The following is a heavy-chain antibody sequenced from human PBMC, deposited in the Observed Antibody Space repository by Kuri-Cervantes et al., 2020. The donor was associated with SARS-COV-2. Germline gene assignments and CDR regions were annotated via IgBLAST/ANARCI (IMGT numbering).Heavy chain of an antibody. Sequence: SETLSLTCTVSGGSISSSSYYWGWIRQPPGKGLEWIGEINHSGSTNYNPSLKSRVTISVDTSKNQFSLKLSSVTAADTAVYYCARVTEQLVRGWLDYWGQGTLVTVSS. J-gene: IGHJ4*02. CDR3: ARVTEQLVRGWLDY. CDR1: GGSISSSSYY. V-gene: IGHV4-39*07. D-gene: IGHD6-6*01. CDR2: INHSGST.